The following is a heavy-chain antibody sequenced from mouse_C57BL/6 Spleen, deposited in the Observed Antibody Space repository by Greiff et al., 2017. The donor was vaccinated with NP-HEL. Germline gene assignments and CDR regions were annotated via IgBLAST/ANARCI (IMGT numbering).Heavy chain of an antibody. J-gene: IGHJ3*01. CDR2: IYPGSGST. CDR3: ASYDYDGSWFAY. CDR1: GYTFTSYW. Sequence: QVQLQQPGAELVKPGASVKMSCKASGYTFTSYWITWVKQRPGQGLEWSGDIYPGSGSTNYNEKCQSKATLTLDTSSSTAYMQLSSLTSEDSAVYYCASYDYDGSWFAYWGQGTLVTVSA. D-gene: IGHD2-4*01. V-gene: IGHV1-55*01.